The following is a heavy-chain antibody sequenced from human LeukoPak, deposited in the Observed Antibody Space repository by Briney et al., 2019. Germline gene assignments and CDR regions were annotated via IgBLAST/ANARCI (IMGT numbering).Heavy chain of an antibody. V-gene: IGHV3-74*01. D-gene: IGHD2-2*01. Sequence: GGSLRLSCAASGFTLSSYWMHWVRQAPGKGLVWVSRINSDGSSTSYADSVKGRFTISRDNAKSTQYLQMNSLRAEDTAVYYCARGPQRGAAANYYGMDVWGQGTTVTVSS. CDR2: INSDGSST. CDR3: ARGPQRGAAANYYGMDV. CDR1: GFTLSSYW. J-gene: IGHJ6*02.